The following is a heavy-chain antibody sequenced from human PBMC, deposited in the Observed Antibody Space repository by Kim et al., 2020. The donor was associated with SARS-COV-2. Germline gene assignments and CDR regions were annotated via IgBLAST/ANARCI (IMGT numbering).Heavy chain of an antibody. Sequence: GGSLRLSCAASGFTFSSYSMNWVRQAPGKGLEWVSSISSSSSYIYYADSVKGRFTISRDNAKNSLYLQMNSLRAEDTAVYYCARSLSSPQLLLLPPYMDVWGKGTTVTVSS. V-gene: IGHV3-21*01. CDR1: GFTFSSYS. D-gene: IGHD1-26*01. CDR3: ARSLSSPQLLLLPPYMDV. J-gene: IGHJ6*03. CDR2: ISSSSSYI.